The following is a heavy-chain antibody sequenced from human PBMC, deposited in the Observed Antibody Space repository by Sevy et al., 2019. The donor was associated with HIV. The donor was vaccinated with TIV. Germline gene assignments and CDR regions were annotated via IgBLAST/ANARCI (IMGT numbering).Heavy chain of an antibody. V-gene: IGHV3-30*18. J-gene: IGHJ6*02. CDR2: ISYDGSNK. CDR3: AKDSPNCGGDCYYYYYGMDV. Sequence: GGSLRLSCAASGFTFSSYGMHWVRQAPGKGLEWVAVISYDGSNKYYADSVKGRFTISRDNSKNTLYLQMNSLRAEDTAVYYCAKDSPNCGGDCYYYYYGMDVWGQWTTVTVSS. CDR1: GFTFSSYG. D-gene: IGHD2-21*02.